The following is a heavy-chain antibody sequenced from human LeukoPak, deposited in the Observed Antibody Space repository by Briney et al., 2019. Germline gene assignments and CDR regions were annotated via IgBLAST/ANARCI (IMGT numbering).Heavy chain of an antibody. CDR1: GYTFTSYG. V-gene: IGHV1-18*01. Sequence: GASVTVSYKASGYTFTSYGISWVRQAPGQGLEWMGWISAYNGNTNYAQKLQGRVTMTTDTSTSTAYMELRSLRSDDTAVYYCARSPPVEMATINYYYYGMDVWGQGTTVTVSS. J-gene: IGHJ6*02. D-gene: IGHD5-24*01. CDR3: ARSPPVEMATINYYYYGMDV. CDR2: ISAYNGNT.